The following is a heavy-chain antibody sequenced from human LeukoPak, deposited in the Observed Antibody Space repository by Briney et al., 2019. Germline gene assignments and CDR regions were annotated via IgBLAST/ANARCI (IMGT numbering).Heavy chain of an antibody. CDR3: ARGGGYGSGSYYIPIY. Sequence: GGSLRLSCAASGFTFSSYAMSWVRQAPGKGLEWVSAISGSGGSTYYADSVKGRFTISRDNSKNTLYLQMNSLRAEDTAVYYCARGGGYGSGSYYIPIYWGQGTLVTVSS. D-gene: IGHD3-10*01. CDR2: ISGSGGST. J-gene: IGHJ4*02. V-gene: IGHV3-23*01. CDR1: GFTFSSYA.